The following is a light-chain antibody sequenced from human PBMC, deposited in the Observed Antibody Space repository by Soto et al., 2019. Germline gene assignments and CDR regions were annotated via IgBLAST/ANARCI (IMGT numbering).Light chain of an antibody. CDR2: GAS. J-gene: IGKJ4*01. CDR1: QSISSS. V-gene: IGKV3-15*01. Sequence: EIVTTQSPATLSVSPGERATLSCRASQSISSSLAWYQQKPGQAPRLLIYGASTRATGVPARFSGSGSGTEFALTISSLQSEDFAVYYCQQCYNWPLTFGGGTKVEIK. CDR3: QQCYNWPLT.